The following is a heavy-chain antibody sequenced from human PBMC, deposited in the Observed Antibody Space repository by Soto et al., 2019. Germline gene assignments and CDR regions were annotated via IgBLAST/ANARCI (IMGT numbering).Heavy chain of an antibody. D-gene: IGHD2-2*01. CDR1: GFSLSNARMG. CDR2: IFSNDEK. J-gene: IGHJ6*03. Sequence: QVTLKESGPVLVKPTETLTLTCTVSGFSLSNARMGVSWIRQPPGKALEWLAHIFSNDEKSYSTSLKSRLTISKDTSKSQVVLTMTNMDPVDTATYYCARIVPAAFFSPAYYYYMDVWGKGTTVTVSS. CDR3: ARIVPAAFFSPAYYYYMDV. V-gene: IGHV2-26*01.